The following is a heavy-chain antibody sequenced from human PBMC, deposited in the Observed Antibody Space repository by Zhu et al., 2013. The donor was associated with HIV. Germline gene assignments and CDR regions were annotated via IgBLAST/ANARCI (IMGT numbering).Heavy chain of an antibody. CDR2: INPNSGGT. D-gene: IGHD2-21*02. J-gene: IGHJ4*02. Sequence: QVQLVQSGAEVKKPGASVKVSCKASGYTFTGYYMHWVRQAPGQGLEWMGWINPNSGGTNYAQKFQGRVTMTRDTSISTAYMELSRLRSDDTAVYYCARERGGRGYCGGDCYPPDYWGQGTLVTVSS. V-gene: IGHV1-2*02. CDR3: ARERGGRGYCGGDCYPPDY. CDR1: GYTFTGYY.